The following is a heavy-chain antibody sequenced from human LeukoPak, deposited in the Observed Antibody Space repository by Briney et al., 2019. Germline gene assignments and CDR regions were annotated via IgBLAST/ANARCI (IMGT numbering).Heavy chain of an antibody. D-gene: IGHD6-6*01. CDR1: GYTFTSYD. V-gene: IGHV1-8*01. CDR3: AREGYSTSSGPLDY. Sequence: ASVKVSCKASGYTFTSYDINWVRQATGQGLEWMGWMNPNSGNTGYAQKFQGRVTMTRNTSISTAYMELSSLRSEDTAVYFCAREGYSTSSGPLDYWGQGTLITVSS. CDR2: MNPNSGNT. J-gene: IGHJ4*02.